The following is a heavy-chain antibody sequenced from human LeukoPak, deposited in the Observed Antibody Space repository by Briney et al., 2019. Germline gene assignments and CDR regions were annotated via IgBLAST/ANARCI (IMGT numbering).Heavy chain of an antibody. J-gene: IGHJ4*02. Sequence: ASVTVSCKASGYTFTGYYMHWVRQAPGQGLEWMGWINPNSGGTNYAQKFQGRVTMTRDTSISTAYMELSRLRSEDTAVYYCARRHGRCSDGSCYYPDYWGQGTLVTVSS. V-gene: IGHV1-2*02. D-gene: IGHD2-15*01. CDR1: GYTFTGYY. CDR2: INPNSGGT. CDR3: ARRHGRCSDGSCYYPDY.